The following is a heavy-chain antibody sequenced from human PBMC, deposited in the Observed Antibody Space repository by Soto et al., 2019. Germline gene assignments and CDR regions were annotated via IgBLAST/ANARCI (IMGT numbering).Heavy chain of an antibody. CDR2: IYHSGST. J-gene: IGHJ5*02. CDR1: GGSISSGGYS. Sequence: PSETLSLTCAVSGGSISSGGYSWSWIRQPPGKGLEWIVYIYHSGSTYYNPSLKSRVTISVDRSKNQFSLKLSSVTAADTAVYYCARGYCSGGSCFSWFDPWGQGTLVTVSS. CDR3: ARGYCSGGSCFSWFDP. D-gene: IGHD2-15*01. V-gene: IGHV4-30-2*01.